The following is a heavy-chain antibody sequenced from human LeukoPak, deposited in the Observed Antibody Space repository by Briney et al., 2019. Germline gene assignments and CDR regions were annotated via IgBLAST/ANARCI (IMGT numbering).Heavy chain of an antibody. CDR2: ISAYNGNT. CDR1: GYTFTSFG. D-gene: IGHD2-15*01. Sequence: ASVKVSCKASGYTFTSFGVSWVRQAPEQGLEWMGWISAYNGNTKHAQKVQGRVTMTTEESTSTAYMELRSLRSEDTAVYYCALGYSFDYWGQGTLVTVSS. V-gene: IGHV1-18*01. J-gene: IGHJ4*02. CDR3: ALGYSFDY.